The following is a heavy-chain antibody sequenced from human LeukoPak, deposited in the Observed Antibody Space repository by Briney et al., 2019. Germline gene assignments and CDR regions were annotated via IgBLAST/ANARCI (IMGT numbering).Heavy chain of an antibody. CDR1: GYSFTNYW. J-gene: IGHJ4*02. CDR3: ARRRDLYSGSYYPFDY. CDR2: IYPGDSAA. V-gene: IGHV5-51*01. D-gene: IGHD1-26*01. Sequence: GESLKISCKGSGYSFTNYWIGWVRQMPGKGLKWMGIIYPGDSAARYSPSFQGRVTISADKSISTAYLQWSSLKASDTAMYYCARRRDLYSGSYYPFDYWGQGTLVTVSS.